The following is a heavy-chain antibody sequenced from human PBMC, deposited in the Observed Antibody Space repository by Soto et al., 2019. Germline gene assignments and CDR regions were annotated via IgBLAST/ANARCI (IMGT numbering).Heavy chain of an antibody. CDR1: GGSIAFNF. Sequence: SEALCLTWTVSGGSIAFNFWSWSRQPPGKGLEWIGYIFRTGNTDYNPSLKSRVTFSVDTSKNRLSLKLDSVTAADTAVYYCARGSGWLDYCGPGTLVTVSS. J-gene: IGHJ4*03. CDR3: ARGSGWLDY. D-gene: IGHD6-19*01. V-gene: IGHV4-4*08. CDR2: IFRTGNT.